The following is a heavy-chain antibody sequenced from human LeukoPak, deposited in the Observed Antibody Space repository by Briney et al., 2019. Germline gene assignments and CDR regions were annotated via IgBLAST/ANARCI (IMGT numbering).Heavy chain of an antibody. Sequence: GGSLRLSCAASGFTFSDYYISWIRQAPGRGLEWVSYISDSGTTINYADSVKGRFTISRDNAKNSLYLQMNSLRAEDTAVYYCAKKSTVNALWYFDLWGRGTLVTVSS. V-gene: IGHV3-11*01. CDR1: GFTFSDYY. CDR2: ISDSGTTI. J-gene: IGHJ2*01. D-gene: IGHD4-17*01. CDR3: AKKSTVNALWYFDL.